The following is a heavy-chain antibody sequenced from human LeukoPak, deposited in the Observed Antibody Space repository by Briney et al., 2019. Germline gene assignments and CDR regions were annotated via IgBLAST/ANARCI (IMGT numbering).Heavy chain of an antibody. Sequence: GGSLRLSCAASGFTFDDHGMSWVRQAPGKGLEWVSGINWNGGRTGYADSVKGRFTISRDNAKNSLYLQMNSLRAEDTAVYYCARDNRITSDAFDIWGQGTMVTVSS. CDR2: INWNGGRT. CDR3: ARDNRITSDAFDI. CDR1: GFTFDDHG. V-gene: IGHV3-20*04. D-gene: IGHD2/OR15-2a*01. J-gene: IGHJ3*02.